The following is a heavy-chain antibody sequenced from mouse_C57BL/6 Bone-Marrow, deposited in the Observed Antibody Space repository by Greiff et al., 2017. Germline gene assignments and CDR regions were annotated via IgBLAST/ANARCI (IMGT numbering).Heavy chain of an antibody. V-gene: IGHV5-6*01. CDR3: ARQRSFFDY. CDR2: ISSGGSYT. D-gene: IGHD1-1*01. CDR1: GFTFSSYG. J-gene: IGHJ2*01. Sequence: DVHLVESGGDLVKPGGSLKLSCAASGFTFSSYGMSWVRQTPDKRLEWVATISSGGSYTYYPDSVKGRFTISRDNAKNTLYLQMSSLKSEDTAMYYCARQRSFFDYWGQGTTLTVSS.